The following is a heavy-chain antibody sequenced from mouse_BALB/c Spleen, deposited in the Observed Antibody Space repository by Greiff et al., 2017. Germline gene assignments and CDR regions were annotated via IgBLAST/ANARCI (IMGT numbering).Heavy chain of an antibody. CDR3: ARGGTATAMDY. CDR1: GYTFTSYW. D-gene: IGHD1-2*01. V-gene: IGHV1-7*01. Sequence: QVQLKESGAELAKPGASVKMSCKASGYTFTSYWMHWVKQRPGQGLEWIGYINPSTGYTEYNQKFKDKATLTADKSSSTAYMQLSSLTSEDSAVYYCARGGTATAMDYWGQGTSVTVSS. J-gene: IGHJ4*01. CDR2: INPSTGYT.